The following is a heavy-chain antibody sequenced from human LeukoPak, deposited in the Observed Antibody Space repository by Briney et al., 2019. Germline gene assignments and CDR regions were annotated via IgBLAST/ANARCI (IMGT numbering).Heavy chain of an antibody. V-gene: IGHV3-30*18. D-gene: IGHD6-13*01. Sequence: GGSLRLSCAASGFTFSTYGMHWVRQAPGKGLEWVAVISYDGSYKFYADSVKGRFTISRDNSKSTLYLQMNSLRAEDTAVYYCAKDRYSGLNTIDYWGQGTLVTVSS. CDR2: ISYDGSYK. CDR1: GFTFSTYG. J-gene: IGHJ4*02. CDR3: AKDRYSGLNTIDY.